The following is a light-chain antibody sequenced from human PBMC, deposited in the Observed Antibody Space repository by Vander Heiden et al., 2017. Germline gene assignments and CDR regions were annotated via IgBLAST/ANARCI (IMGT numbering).Light chain of an antibody. CDR3: RQCLQIPVT. CDR1: RSVQHSNGNNY. V-gene: IGKV2-28*01. Sequence: DIVMTQSPLFLSVTPGEPATISCRSSRSVQHSNGNNYLDWYVQKPGQSPQLLIFLASNRASGVPDRFGGSGSGTVFTLKISRVEAEDVGVYYCRQCLQIPVTFGGGTRVEIK. CDR2: LAS. J-gene: IGKJ4*01.